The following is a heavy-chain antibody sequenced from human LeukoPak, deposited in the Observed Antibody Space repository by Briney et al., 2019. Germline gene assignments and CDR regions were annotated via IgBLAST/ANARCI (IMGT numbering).Heavy chain of an antibody. CDR2: IRGGGGSA. CDR3: ARDPNGDYIGAFDM. D-gene: IGHD4-17*01. V-gene: IGHV3-23*01. J-gene: IGHJ3*02. CDR1: GLTFSAYA. Sequence: PGGSLRLSCTASGLTFSAYAMMWVRQAPGKGPEWVSAIRGGGGSAFYADSVKGRFTISRDNSKYTLFLQMNSLRAEDTAVYHCARDPNGDYIGAFDMWGPGTMVTVSS.